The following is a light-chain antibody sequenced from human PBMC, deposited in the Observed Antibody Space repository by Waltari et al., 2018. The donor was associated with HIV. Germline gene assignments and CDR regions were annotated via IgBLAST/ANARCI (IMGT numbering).Light chain of an antibody. CDR3: SSYAGSAVV. V-gene: IGLV2-8*01. CDR1: GNDVGGYNY. Sequence: QSALTQPPPASGSPGQSVTISCTGPGNDVGGYNYVSWYQLHPGKAPKLLIYDVTKRPSGVPDRFSGSKSGNTASLTVSGLQGDDEADYYCSSYAGSAVVFGGGTKLTVL. J-gene: IGLJ2*01. CDR2: DVT.